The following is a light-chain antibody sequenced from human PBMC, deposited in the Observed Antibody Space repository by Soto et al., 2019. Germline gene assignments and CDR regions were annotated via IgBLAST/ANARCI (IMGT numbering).Light chain of an antibody. J-gene: IGKJ1*01. V-gene: IGKV3-20*01. CDR2: GAS. CDR1: ESVSGSY. CDR3: QQYATSPLT. Sequence: EIVLTQSPGTLSLSPGERATLSCRASESVSGSYLAWYQQKAGQAPRLLIYGASSRATGIPDRFSGSGSGTDFTLTISRLDPEDFAVYYWQQYATSPLTFGRGTMVEIK.